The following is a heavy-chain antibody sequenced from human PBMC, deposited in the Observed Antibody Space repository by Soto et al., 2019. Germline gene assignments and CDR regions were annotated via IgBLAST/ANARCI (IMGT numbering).Heavy chain of an antibody. V-gene: IGHV4-59*01. CDR1: GGSSSRYS. CDR2: IYYSGST. CDR3: AREFDFWSGEMNWFDP. D-gene: IGHD3-3*01. Sequence: LQPLSVTCSFAGGSSSRYSWCWIRQTPGKGLEWIGYIYYSGSTNYNPSLKSRVTISVDTSKNQFSLKLSSVTAADTAVYYCAREFDFWSGEMNWFDPWGQRTLVTVSS. J-gene: IGHJ5*02.